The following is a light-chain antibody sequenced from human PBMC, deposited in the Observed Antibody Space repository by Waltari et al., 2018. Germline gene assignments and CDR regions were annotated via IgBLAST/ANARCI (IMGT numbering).Light chain of an antibody. J-gene: IGLJ3*02. CDR3: QSYDATTHV. Sequence: NFMLTQPHSVSESPGKTVTITCTRSSGGMARSHVQWYRQRPGSAPPTLIYQDYRRPSGVPDRFSGYIAISSNSASLTIARLEPEDEADYYCQSYDATTHVFGGGTKLTVL. CDR2: QDY. V-gene: IGLV6-57*03. CDR1: SGGMARSH.